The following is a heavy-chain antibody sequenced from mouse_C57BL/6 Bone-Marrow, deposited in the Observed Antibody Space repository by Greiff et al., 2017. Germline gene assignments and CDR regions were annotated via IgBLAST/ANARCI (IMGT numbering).Heavy chain of an antibody. CDR1: GYTFTSYW. V-gene: IGHV1-61*01. J-gene: IGHJ2*01. D-gene: IGHD4-1*01. Sequence: QVQLQQPGAELVRPGSSVKLSCKASGYTFTSYWMDWVKQRPGQGLEWIGNIYPSDSETHYNQKFKDKATLPVAQSSSTAYLQLSSLTAEDSAVYYCARERAGTTRVYFDYWGQGTTLTVSS. CDR3: ARERAGTTRVYFDY. CDR2: IYPSDSET.